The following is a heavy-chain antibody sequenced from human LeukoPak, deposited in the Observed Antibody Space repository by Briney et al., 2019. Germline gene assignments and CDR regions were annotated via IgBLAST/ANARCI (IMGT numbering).Heavy chain of an antibody. J-gene: IGHJ4*02. D-gene: IGHD1-20*01. CDR1: GYTFTGYY. CDR3: ARDLRYNWNEPDY. Sequence: ASVKVSCKASGYTFTGYYMHWVRQATGQGLEWMGWMNPNSGNTGYAQKFQGRVTMTRNTSISTAYMELSSLRAEDTAVYYCARDLRYNWNEPDYWGQGTLVTVSS. CDR2: MNPNSGNT. V-gene: IGHV1-8*02.